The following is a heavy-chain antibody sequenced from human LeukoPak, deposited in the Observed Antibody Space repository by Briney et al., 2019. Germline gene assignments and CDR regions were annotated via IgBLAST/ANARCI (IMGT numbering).Heavy chain of an antibody. CDR1: GFTFSSYG. CDR2: IWYDGSNK. D-gene: IGHD3-16*02. CDR3: AREVILHTGFDY. Sequence: AGRSLRLSCAASGFTFSSYGMLWVRQAPGKGLEWVAVIWYDGSNKYYADSVKGRFTISRDNSKNTLYLQMNSLRAEDTAVYYCAREVILHTGFDYWGQGTLVTVSS. V-gene: IGHV3-33*01. J-gene: IGHJ4*02.